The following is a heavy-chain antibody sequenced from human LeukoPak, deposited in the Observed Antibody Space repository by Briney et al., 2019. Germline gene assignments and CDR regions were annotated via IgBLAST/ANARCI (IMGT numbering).Heavy chain of an antibody. CDR2: ISGSGDST. D-gene: IGHD2-15*01. Sequence: GGSLRLSCAASGFTFSSYAMSWVRQAPGKGLEWVSTISGSGDSTYYADSVKGRFTISRDSSKKTLYLQTSSLRAEDTAVYYCAKTRGYCSGGTCYQDYWGQGTLVTVSS. CDR3: AKTRGYCSGGTCYQDY. V-gene: IGHV3-23*01. J-gene: IGHJ4*02. CDR1: GFTFSSYA.